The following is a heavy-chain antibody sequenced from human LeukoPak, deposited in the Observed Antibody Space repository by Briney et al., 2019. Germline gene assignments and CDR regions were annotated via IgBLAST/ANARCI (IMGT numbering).Heavy chain of an antibody. CDR3: ARGGNCSGGTCSSFPGASFEY. V-gene: IGHV4-59*11. Sequence: SETLSLTCTVSGGSISGHYWSWIRRPPGKGLEWIGFIHYSGSTYYHPSLNSRVTMSIDTSNNQFSLKLSSVTAADTAIYYCARGGNCSGGTCSSFPGASFEYWGPGTLVTVSS. J-gene: IGHJ4*02. CDR1: GGSISGHY. D-gene: IGHD2-15*01. CDR2: IHYSGST.